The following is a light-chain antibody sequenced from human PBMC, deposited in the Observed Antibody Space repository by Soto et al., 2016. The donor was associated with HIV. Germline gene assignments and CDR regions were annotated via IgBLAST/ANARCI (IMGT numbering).Light chain of an antibody. CDR2: AAS. V-gene: IGKV1-9*01. J-gene: IGKJ4*01. CDR1: QGISTY. Sequence: DIQLTQSPSSLSASIGDRVAISCRASQGISTYLAWYQHKPGKAPRLLISAASTLQSGVPSRFSASGSGTEFTLTIDSLQPEDFATYYCQQLNDYPPTFGGGTKVEIE. CDR3: QQLNDYPPT.